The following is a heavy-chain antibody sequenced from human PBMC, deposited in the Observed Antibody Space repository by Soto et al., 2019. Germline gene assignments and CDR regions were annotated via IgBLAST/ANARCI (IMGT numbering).Heavy chain of an antibody. D-gene: IGHD6-13*01. CDR1: GYTFITYD. J-gene: IGHJ1*01. CDR2: MNPDTGGT. CDR3: TRAQELVPKY. Sequence: QVQLVQSGAEVKKPGASVKVSCKASGYTFITYDINWVRQAPGQGLEWLGWMNPDTGGTGYAQRFQGRVLMTRNTSISTAYLELSSRPSEDTAFYFCTRAQELVPKYWGQGTQVTVSS. V-gene: IGHV1-8*01.